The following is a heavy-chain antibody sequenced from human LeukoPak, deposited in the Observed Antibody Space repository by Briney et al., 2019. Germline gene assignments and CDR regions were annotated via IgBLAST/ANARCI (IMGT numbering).Heavy chain of an antibody. CDR3: AGLTYYDFWSGKTPTFDY. CDR1: GYSISNGYY. CDR2: IYHSGST. V-gene: IGHV4-38-2*01. J-gene: IGHJ4*02. D-gene: IGHD3-3*01. Sequence: PSESLSLTCAVSGYSISNGYYWGWIRQPPGKGLEWIGSIYHSGSTYYNPSLKSRVTISVDTSKNQFSLKLSSVTAADTAVYYCAGLTYYDFWSGKTPTFDYWGQGTLVTVSS.